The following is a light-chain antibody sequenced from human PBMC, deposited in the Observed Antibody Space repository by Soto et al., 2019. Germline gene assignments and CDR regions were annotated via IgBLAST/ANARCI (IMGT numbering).Light chain of an antibody. CDR2: EVS. V-gene: IGLV2-14*01. CDR3: SSYSISTAYL. Sequence: QSALTQPASVSGSPGQSITISCTGTSSDVGGHNYVSWYQQHPGKAPKLMVFEVSNRPSGVSYRFSGSKSGNTASLTISGLQAEDEADYFCSSYSISTAYLFGTGTKLTVL. CDR1: SSDVGGHNY. J-gene: IGLJ1*01.